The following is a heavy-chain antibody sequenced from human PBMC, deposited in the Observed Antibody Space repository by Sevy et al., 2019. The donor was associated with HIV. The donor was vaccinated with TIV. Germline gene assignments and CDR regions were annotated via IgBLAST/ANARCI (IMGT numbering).Heavy chain of an antibody. CDR3: ARVGIELGGAFDI. CDR2: ISSSSSTI. Sequence: GGSLRLSCAASGFTFSSYSMNWVRQAPGKGLEWVSYISSSSSTIYYADSVKGRFTISRDNAKNSLYLQMNSLRAEDSAGYYCARVGIELGGAFDIWGQGTMVTVSS. J-gene: IGHJ3*02. D-gene: IGHD3-16*01. CDR1: GFTFSSYS. V-gene: IGHV3-48*01.